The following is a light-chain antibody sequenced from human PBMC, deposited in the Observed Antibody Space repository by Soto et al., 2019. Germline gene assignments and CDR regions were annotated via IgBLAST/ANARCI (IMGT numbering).Light chain of an antibody. V-gene: IGKV1-9*01. J-gene: IGKJ2*03. CDR1: QDISTS. CDR2: PAS. Sequence: DIQLTQSPSFLSASVGDRVTVSCRASQDISTSLAWFQQKAGKVPQLLVYPASTLQDGVPSRFSGSGSATYFTLTINSLQAEDFATYYCQHLRTYPFSFGQGTKLDIK. CDR3: QHLRTYPFS.